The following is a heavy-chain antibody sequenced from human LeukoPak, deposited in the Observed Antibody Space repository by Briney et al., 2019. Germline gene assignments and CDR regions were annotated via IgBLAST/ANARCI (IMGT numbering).Heavy chain of an antibody. CDR1: GFTFSSYG. CDR3: AKESGCFDY. CDR2: ISYDGSNK. D-gene: IGHD6-19*01. Sequence: GGSLRLSCAASGFTFSSYGMHWVRQPPGKGLEWVAVISYDGSNKYYADSVKGRFTISRDNSKHTLYLRMNSLRAEDTAVYYCAKESGCFDYWGQGTLVTVSS. V-gene: IGHV3-30*18. J-gene: IGHJ4*02.